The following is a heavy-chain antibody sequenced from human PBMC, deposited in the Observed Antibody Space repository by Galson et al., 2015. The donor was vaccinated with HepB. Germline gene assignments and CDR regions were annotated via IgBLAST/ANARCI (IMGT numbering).Heavy chain of an antibody. CDR3: ARGEGSVYCGGDCYPKDYYYYGMDV. Sequence: SVKVSCKAFGGTFSSYAISWVRQAPGQGLEWMGGIIPIFGTANYAQKFQGRVTSTADKSTSTAYMELSSLRSEDTAVYYCARGEGSVYCGGDCYPKDYYYYGMDVWGQGTTVTVSS. CDR1: GGTFSSYA. J-gene: IGHJ6*02. D-gene: IGHD2-21*02. CDR2: IIPIFGTA. V-gene: IGHV1-69*06.